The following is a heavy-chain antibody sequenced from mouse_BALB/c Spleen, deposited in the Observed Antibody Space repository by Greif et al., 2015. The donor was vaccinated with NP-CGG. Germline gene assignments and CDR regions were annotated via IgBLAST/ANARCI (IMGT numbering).Heavy chain of an antibody. V-gene: IGHV14-3*02. D-gene: IGHD6-5*01. CDR2: TDPANGNT. Sequence: EVQLQQSGAELVKPGASVKLSCTASGFNIKDTYMHWVKQRPEQGLEWIGRTDPANGNTKYDPKFQGKSTITADTSSNTAYLQLGSLTSEDTAVYYCASYAYFDYWGQGTTLTVSS. J-gene: IGHJ2*01. CDR3: ASYAYFDY. CDR1: GFNIKDTY.